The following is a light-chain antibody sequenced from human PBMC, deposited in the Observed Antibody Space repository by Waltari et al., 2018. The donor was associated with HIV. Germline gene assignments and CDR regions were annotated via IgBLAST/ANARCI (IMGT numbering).Light chain of an antibody. CDR3: QQYNDWPLT. Sequence: EIVMTQSPATLSVSTGERATVSCRASQTVSSSLAWYQQKPGQAPRLLIYGASTRATGIAARFSGSGSGTEFALTISSLQSEDFAVYYCQQYNDWPLTFGGGTRVEIK. V-gene: IGKV3-15*01. J-gene: IGKJ4*01. CDR2: GAS. CDR1: QTVSSS.